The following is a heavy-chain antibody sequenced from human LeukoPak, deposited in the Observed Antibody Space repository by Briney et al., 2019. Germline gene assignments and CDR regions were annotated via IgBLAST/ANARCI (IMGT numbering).Heavy chain of an antibody. D-gene: IGHD3-10*01. CDR1: GYTFTSYF. CDR2: INPNSGGT. J-gene: IGHJ3*02. Sequence: ASVKVSCKASGYTFTSYFIHWVRQAPGQGLEWMGWINPNSGGTNYAQKFQGRVTMTRDTSISTAYMELSRLRSDDTAVYYCARDTKLWFGESRGAFDIWGQGTMVTVSS. CDR3: ARDTKLWFGESRGAFDI. V-gene: IGHV1-2*02.